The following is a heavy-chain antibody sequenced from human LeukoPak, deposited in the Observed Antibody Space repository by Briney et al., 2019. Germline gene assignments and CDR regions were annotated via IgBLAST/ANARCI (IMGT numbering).Heavy chain of an antibody. CDR1: GFTFSSYA. CDR3: ARDGIDYYDSSGYYLDY. V-gene: IGHV3-30-3*01. CDR2: ISYDGSNK. J-gene: IGHJ4*02. Sequence: PGGSLRLSCAASGFTFSSYAMHWVRQAPGKGLEWVAVISYDGSNKYYADSVKGRFTISRDSSKNTLYLQMNSLRAEDTAVYYCARDGIDYYDSSGYYLDYWGQGTLVTVSS. D-gene: IGHD3-22*01.